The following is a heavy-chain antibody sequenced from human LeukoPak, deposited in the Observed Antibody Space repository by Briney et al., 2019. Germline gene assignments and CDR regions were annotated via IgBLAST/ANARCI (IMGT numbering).Heavy chain of an antibody. CDR2: INSDGSST. V-gene: IGHV3-74*01. CDR3: ARDSLVGSTTPVFDY. CDR1: GFTFSSYW. J-gene: IGHJ4*02. D-gene: IGHD1-26*01. Sequence: GGSLRLSCAASGFTFSSYWMHWVRQAPGKGLVWVSRINSDGSSTNYADSVKGRFTISRDNAKNSLYPQMDSLRAEDTAVYYCARDSLVGSTTPVFDYWGQGALVTVSS.